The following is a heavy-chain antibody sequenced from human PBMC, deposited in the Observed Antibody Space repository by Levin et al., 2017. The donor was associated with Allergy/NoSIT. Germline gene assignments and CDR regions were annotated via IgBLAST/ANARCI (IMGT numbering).Heavy chain of an antibody. CDR1: GFPFSKYA. V-gene: IGHV3-30*04. CDR3: ARSPKTGFSAYSRYFYYGMDI. CDR2: ISFDGRNK. J-gene: IGHJ6*02. D-gene: IGHD5-12*01. Sequence: SGESLKISCAASGFPFSKYAIHWVRQAPGKGLEWVAVISFDGRNKFYADSVKGRFTISRDNSKNTLDLLISSLRPEDTAVYYCARSPKTGFSAYSRYFYYGMDIWGLGTTVIVSS.